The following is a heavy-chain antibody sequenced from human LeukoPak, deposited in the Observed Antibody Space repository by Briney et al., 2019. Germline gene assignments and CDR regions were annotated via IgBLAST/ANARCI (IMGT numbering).Heavy chain of an antibody. CDR2: IYYIGKT. V-gene: IGHV4-39*07. CDR3: AGISPTSQMNN. J-gene: IGHJ4*02. D-gene: IGHD1/OR15-1a*01. Sequence: SETLSLTCTVSGDSVTRDDVHWGWIRQPPGKGLEWVGNIYYIGKTYYTPSLQSRVTLSVDMSKNQFSLKLSSMTAADTAVYYCAGISPTSQMNNWGRGTLVTVSS. CDR1: GDSVTRDDVH.